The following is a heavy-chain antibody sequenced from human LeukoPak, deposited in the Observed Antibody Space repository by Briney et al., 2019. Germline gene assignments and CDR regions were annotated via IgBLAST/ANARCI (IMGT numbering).Heavy chain of an antibody. V-gene: IGHV3-23*01. D-gene: IGHD3-10*01. J-gene: IGHJ4*02. Sequence: GGSLRLSCAGSGFTFSSFAMSWVRQAPGKGLEWVSGISNSGGSTYYADSVKGRLTISRDNSKNTLYLQVNSLRDADTAVYYCAKVAHDSGSYYPDYWGQGTLVTVSS. CDR3: AKVAHDSGSYYPDY. CDR1: GFTFSSFA. CDR2: ISNSGGST.